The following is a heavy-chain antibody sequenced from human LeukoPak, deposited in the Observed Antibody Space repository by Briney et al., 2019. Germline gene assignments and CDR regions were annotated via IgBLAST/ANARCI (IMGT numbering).Heavy chain of an antibody. CDR1: GYTFTSYG. D-gene: IGHD6-13*01. Sequence: ASVKVSCKASGYTFTSYGISWVRQAPGQGLEWMGWISAYNGNTNYAQKLQGRVTMTTDTSTSTAYMELRSLRSDDTAVYYCARGRGGSRSWYVDFDYWGQGNLVTVSS. V-gene: IGHV1-18*01. CDR2: ISAYNGNT. J-gene: IGHJ4*02. CDR3: ARGRGGSRSWYVDFDY.